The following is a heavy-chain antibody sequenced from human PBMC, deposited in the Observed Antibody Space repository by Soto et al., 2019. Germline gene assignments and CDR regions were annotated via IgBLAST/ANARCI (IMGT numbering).Heavy chain of an antibody. CDR2: INHSGST. CDR1: GGSFSGYY. CDR3: ARGRRTKELRFLEWLSPPFDY. V-gene: IGHV4-34*01. J-gene: IGHJ4*02. D-gene: IGHD3-3*01. Sequence: PSETLSLTCAVYGGSFSGYYWSWIRQPPGKGLEWIGEINHSGSTNYNPSLKSRVTISVDTSKNQFSLKLSSVTAADTAVYYCARGRRTKELRFLEWLSPPFDYWGQGTLVTVSS.